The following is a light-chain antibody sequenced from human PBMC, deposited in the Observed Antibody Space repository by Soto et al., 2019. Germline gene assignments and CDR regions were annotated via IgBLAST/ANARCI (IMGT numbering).Light chain of an antibody. J-gene: IGKJ2*02. CDR3: QQSYSTPCT. Sequence: DIPMTQSPSSLSASVGDRVTITCRASQSISSYLNWYQQKPGKAPKLLISAASSLQSGVPSRFSGSGSGTDFTLTISSLQPEDFATYYCQQSYSTPCTFRQGTKLEIK. V-gene: IGKV1-39*01. CDR1: QSISSY. CDR2: AAS.